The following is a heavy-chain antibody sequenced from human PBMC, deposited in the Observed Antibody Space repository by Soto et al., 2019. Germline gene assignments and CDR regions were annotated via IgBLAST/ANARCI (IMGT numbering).Heavy chain of an antibody. V-gene: IGHV4-39*01. Sequence: QLQLQESGPGLVKPSETLSLTCTVSGGSISSSSYYWGWIRQPPGKGLEWIGSIYYSGSTYYNPSLKSRVTISVDTSKNQLSLKLSSVTAADTAVYYCARPAWIQLWGDAFDIWGQGTMVTVSS. CDR2: IYYSGST. CDR1: GGSISSSSYY. CDR3: ARPAWIQLWGDAFDI. D-gene: IGHD5-18*01. J-gene: IGHJ3*02.